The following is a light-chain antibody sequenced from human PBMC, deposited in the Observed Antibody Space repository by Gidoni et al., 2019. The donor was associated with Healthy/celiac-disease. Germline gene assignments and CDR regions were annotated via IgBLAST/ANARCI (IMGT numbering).Light chain of an antibody. CDR1: SSDVGGYNY. CDR2: DVS. V-gene: IGLV2-14*03. CDR3: SSYTSSSTHYV. Sequence: QSALTQPASVSGSPGQSITIPCTGTSSDVGGYNYVSWYQQHPGKAPKLMIYDVSNRPSGVSNCCSGSKSGNTASLTISGLQAEDEADYYCSSYTSSSTHYVFGTGTKVTVL. J-gene: IGLJ1*01.